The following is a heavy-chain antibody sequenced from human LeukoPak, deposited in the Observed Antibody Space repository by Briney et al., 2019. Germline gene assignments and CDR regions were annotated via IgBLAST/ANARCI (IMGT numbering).Heavy chain of an antibody. CDR2: ISAYNGNT. Sequence: GASVNVSCKAFGYTFTSSGISWVRQAPGQGLEWMGWISAYNGNTNYAQQLQGRVTMTTDTSTSTAYMELRSLRSDDTAVYYCARAPLGQYYYDGSPNAFDIWGQGTMVTVSS. V-gene: IGHV1-18*01. J-gene: IGHJ3*02. CDR3: ARAPLGQYYYDGSPNAFDI. CDR1: GYTFTSSG. D-gene: IGHD3-22*01.